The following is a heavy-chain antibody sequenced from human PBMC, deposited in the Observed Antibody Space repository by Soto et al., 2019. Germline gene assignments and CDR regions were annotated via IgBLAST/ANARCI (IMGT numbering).Heavy chain of an antibody. Sequence: PSETLSLTCRVSGGSISSGYYWSWIRQPPGKGLEWIGYIYYSGSTYYNPSLKSRVTISVDTSKNQFSLKLSSVTAADTAVYYCARGRYDYVWGSYRYPTFDYWGQGTLVTVSS. CDR2: IYYSGST. CDR3: ARGRYDYVWGSYRYPTFDY. J-gene: IGHJ4*02. D-gene: IGHD3-16*02. V-gene: IGHV4-30-4*01. CDR1: GGSISSGYY.